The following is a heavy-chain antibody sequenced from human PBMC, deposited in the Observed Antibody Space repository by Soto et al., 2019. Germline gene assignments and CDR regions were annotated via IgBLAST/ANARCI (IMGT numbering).Heavy chain of an antibody. CDR1: GYTFTSYG. J-gene: IGHJ5*02. Sequence: GASVKVSCKASGYTFTSYGISWVRQAPGQGLEWMGWISAYNGNTNYAQKLQGRVTMTTDTSTSTAYMELRSLRSDDTAVYYCARDGAYSSGRYFSSSSDNWFDPWGQGTLVTVSS. V-gene: IGHV1-18*01. D-gene: IGHD6-19*01. CDR2: ISAYNGNT. CDR3: ARDGAYSSGRYFSSSSDNWFDP.